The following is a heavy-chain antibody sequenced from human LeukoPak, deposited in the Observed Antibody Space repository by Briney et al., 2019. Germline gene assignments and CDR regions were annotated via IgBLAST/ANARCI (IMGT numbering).Heavy chain of an antibody. CDR2: INQDGSVT. CDR1: GFSFSSYW. J-gene: IGHJ4*02. CDR3: ARDPGSSSFDL. V-gene: IGHV3-7*01. Sequence: GGSLRLSCTASGFSFSSYWMSWVRQTPEKGLEFVANINQDGSVTNYVDSLKGRCTISRDNPKKSLYLEIRSLRADDTALYYCARDPGSSSFDLWGQGTLVTVSS. D-gene: IGHD6-13*01.